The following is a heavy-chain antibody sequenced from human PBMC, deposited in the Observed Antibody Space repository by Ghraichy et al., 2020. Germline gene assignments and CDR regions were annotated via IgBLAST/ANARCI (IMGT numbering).Heavy chain of an antibody. J-gene: IGHJ4*02. Sequence: GESLNISCAASGFTFGSYAMTWVRQAPGKGLEWVSAISGSGGNTYYADSVKGRFTISRDNSKSTLYLQMNSLRADDTAVYHCAKGQYTYGSAFDYWGQGTLVTVSS. CDR3: AKGQYTYGSAFDY. CDR2: ISGSGGNT. D-gene: IGHD5-18*01. CDR1: GFTFGSYA. V-gene: IGHV3-23*01.